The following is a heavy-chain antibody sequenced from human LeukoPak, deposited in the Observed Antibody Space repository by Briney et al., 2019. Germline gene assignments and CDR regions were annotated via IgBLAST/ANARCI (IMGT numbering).Heavy chain of an antibody. J-gene: IGHJ4*02. CDR2: ISRSGRDI. D-gene: IGHD2-21*01. V-gene: IGHV3-21*04. CDR1: GFTFGTYA. Sequence: GGSLRLSCAASGFTFGTYAMNWVRQAPGKGLEWVSSISRSGRDIYYADSVRGRFTISRDNSKNTLYLQMNSLRAEDTAVYYCAKDDQGILGAFWGQGTLVTVSS. CDR3: AKDDQGILGAF.